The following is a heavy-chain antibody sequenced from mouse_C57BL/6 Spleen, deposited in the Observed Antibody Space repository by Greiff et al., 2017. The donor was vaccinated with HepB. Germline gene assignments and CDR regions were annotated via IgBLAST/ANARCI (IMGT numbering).Heavy chain of an antibody. CDR3: ARQGNYGSSSYAMDY. D-gene: IGHD1-1*01. V-gene: IGHV1-18*01. J-gene: IGHJ4*01. CDR1: GYTFTDYN. Sequence: VQLKESGPELVKPGASVKIPCKASGYTFTDYNMDWVKQSHGKSLEWIGDINPNNGGTIYNQKFKGKATLTVDKSSSTAYMELRSLTSEDTAVYYCARQGNYGSSSYAMDYWGQGTSVTVSS. CDR2: INPNNGGT.